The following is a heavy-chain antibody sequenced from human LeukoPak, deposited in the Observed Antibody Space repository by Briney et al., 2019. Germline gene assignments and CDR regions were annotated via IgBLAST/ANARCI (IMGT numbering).Heavy chain of an antibody. CDR1: GGSISSGSYY. CDR2: IYTSGST. Sequence: SHTLSLTCTVSGGSISSGSYYWSWIRQPAGKGLEWIGRIYTSGSTNYNPSLKSRVTISVDTSKNQFSLKLSAATAADTAVYYCATTVTTVLSWFDPWGQGTLVTVSS. J-gene: IGHJ5*02. V-gene: IGHV4-61*02. D-gene: IGHD4-17*01. CDR3: ATTVTTVLSWFDP.